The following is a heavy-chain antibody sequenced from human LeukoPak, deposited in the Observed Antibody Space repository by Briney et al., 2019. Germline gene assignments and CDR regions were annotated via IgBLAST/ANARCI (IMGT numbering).Heavy chain of an antibody. CDR1: GLSVSSSH. CDR2: VYSGGST. Sequence: PGGSLRLSCAVSGLSVSSSHMSWVRQSPGKGLEWVSVVYSGGSTHYADSVKGSFTISRDNFKNTVNLHMYSLRAEDTAVYFCARVDHYSDSSGYYGGFDYWGQGTLVTVSS. CDR3: ARVDHYSDSSGYYGGFDY. V-gene: IGHV3-66*01. J-gene: IGHJ4*02. D-gene: IGHD3-22*01.